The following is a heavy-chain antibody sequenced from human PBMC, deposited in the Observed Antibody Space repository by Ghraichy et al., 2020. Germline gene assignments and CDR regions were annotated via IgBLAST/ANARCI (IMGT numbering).Heavy chain of an antibody. V-gene: IGHV4-59*01. CDR1: GGSISSYY. D-gene: IGHD2-2*01. Sequence: SETLSLTCTVSGGSISSYYWSWIRQPPGKGLEWIGYIYYSGSTNYNPSLKSRVTISVDTSKNQFSLKLSSVTAADTAVYYCARDLMGCSSTSCYPARWFDPWGQGTLVTVSS. J-gene: IGHJ5*02. CDR3: ARDLMGCSSTSCYPARWFDP. CDR2: IYYSGST.